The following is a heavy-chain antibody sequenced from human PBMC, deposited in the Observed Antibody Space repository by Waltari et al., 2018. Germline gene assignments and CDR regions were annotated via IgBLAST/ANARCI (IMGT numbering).Heavy chain of an antibody. D-gene: IGHD1-1*01. Sequence: EVQLVESGGGLVKPGGSLRLSCAASGFTFSSYSMNWVRQAPGKGLGWVSSISSSSSYIYYADSVKGRFTISRDNAKNSLYLQMNSLRAEDTAVYYCARDPEGNRNGAYYFDYWGQGTLVTVSS. V-gene: IGHV3-21*01. CDR1: GFTFSSYS. CDR2: ISSSSSYI. CDR3: ARDPEGNRNGAYYFDY. J-gene: IGHJ4*02.